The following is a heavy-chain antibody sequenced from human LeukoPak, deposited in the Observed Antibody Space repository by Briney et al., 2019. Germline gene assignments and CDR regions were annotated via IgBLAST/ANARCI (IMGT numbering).Heavy chain of an antibody. CDR3: AKDLAWTYYYDSSGSDY. D-gene: IGHD3-22*01. CDR1: GFTFSSYA. Sequence: PGRSLRLSCAASGFTFSSYAMSWVRQAPGKGLEWVSAISGSGGSTYYADSVKGRFTISRDNSKNTLYLQMNSLRAEDTAVYYCAKDLAWTYYYDSSGSDYWGQGTLVTVSS. J-gene: IGHJ4*02. V-gene: IGHV3-23*01. CDR2: ISGSGGST.